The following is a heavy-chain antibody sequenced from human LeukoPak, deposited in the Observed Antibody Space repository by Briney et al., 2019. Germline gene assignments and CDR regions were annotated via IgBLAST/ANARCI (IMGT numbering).Heavy chain of an antibody. CDR1: GFTFSSYS. Sequence: GGSLRLSCAASGFTFSSYSMNWVRQAPGKGLKWVSSISGSSSYIYYADSVKGRFTISRDNAKNPLYLQMNSLRAEDTAVYYCARNLDYYDSSSVGYWGQGTLVTVSS. CDR2: ISGSSSYI. J-gene: IGHJ4*02. D-gene: IGHD3-22*01. CDR3: ARNLDYYDSSSVGY. V-gene: IGHV3-21*01.